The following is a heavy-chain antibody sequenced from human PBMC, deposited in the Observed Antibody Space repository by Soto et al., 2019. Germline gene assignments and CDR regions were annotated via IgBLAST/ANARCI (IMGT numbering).Heavy chain of an antibody. CDR2: IYHSGST. V-gene: IGHV4-30-2*01. CDR3: ASAGGLGAVAADY. CDR1: GGSISSGGYS. J-gene: IGHJ4*02. Sequence: QLQLQESGSGLVKPSQTLSLTCAVSGGSISSGGYSWSWIRQPPGKGLEWIGYIYHSGSTYYNPSLKRRVTLSVGRSKNQFSLKLGSVTAADTAVYYCASAGGLGAVAADYWGQGTLVTVSS. D-gene: IGHD6-19*01.